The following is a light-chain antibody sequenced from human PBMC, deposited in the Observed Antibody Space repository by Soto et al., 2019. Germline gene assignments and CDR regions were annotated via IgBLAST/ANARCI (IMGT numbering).Light chain of an antibody. V-gene: IGKV1-39*01. Sequence: DIQMTQSPSSLSASVGDRVTITCRASRSINSYLNWYQQKPGKAPKLLIYAASSLESGVPSRFSGSGSATDFTLTITSLQPEDFATYYCQHSYSRPLYTCGQGTKLEIK. CDR3: QHSYSRPLYT. J-gene: IGKJ2*01. CDR1: RSINSY. CDR2: AAS.